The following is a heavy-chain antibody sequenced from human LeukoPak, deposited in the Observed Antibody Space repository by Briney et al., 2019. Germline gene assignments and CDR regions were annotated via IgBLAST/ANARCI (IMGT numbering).Heavy chain of an antibody. J-gene: IGHJ5*02. D-gene: IGHD1-14*01. CDR2: ISYDGSNK. CDR3: ARERKQTHSQPFDP. Sequence: PGGSLRLSCAASGFTFSSYAMHWVRQAPGKGLEWVAVISYDGSNKYYADSVKGRFTISRDNSKNTLYLQMNSLRAEDTAVYYCARERKQTHSQPFDPWGQGTLVTVSS. CDR1: GFTFSSYA. V-gene: IGHV3-30-3*01.